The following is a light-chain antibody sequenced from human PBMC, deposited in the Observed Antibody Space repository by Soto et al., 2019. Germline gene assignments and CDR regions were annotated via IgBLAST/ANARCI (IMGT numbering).Light chain of an antibody. CDR2: GAS. J-gene: IGKJ5*01. CDR1: QSVSSN. Sequence: EIVLTQSPATLSVSPGERATLSCRASQSVSSNLAWYQQKPGQAPRLLIYGASARATGIPARFSGSGSGTDFTLTISRLETEDFAVYYCQQYGSSITFGQGTRLEIK. CDR3: QQYGSSIT. V-gene: IGKV3-20*01.